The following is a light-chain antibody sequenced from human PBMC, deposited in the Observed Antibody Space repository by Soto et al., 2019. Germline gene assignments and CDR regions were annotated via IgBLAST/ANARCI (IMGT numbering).Light chain of an antibody. CDR1: QSVSSN. V-gene: IGKV3-15*01. J-gene: IGKJ5*01. CDR2: GAS. CDR3: QQANSFPIT. Sequence: EIVMTQSPAPLSVSPGERATLSCRASQSVSSNLAWYQQKPGQAPRLLIYGASTRATGIPARFSGSWSGTECTLTISSLQSEDVATYYCQQANSFPITLCQGTRLEIK.